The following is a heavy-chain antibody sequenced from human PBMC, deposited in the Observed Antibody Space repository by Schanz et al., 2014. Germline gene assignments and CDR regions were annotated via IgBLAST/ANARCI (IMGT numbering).Heavy chain of an antibody. CDR2: ISGSGGST. D-gene: IGHD3-10*01. V-gene: IGHV3-23*01. CDR3: AKGRFGELSAFDI. Sequence: EVQLLESGGGLAQPGGSLRLSCAASGFTLRNYAMSWVRQAPGKGLEWVSAISGSGGSTYYAGSVKGRFTISRDNSKNTLYLQMNSLRAEDTAVYYCAKGRFGELSAFDIWGQGTMVTVSS. CDR1: GFTLRNYA. J-gene: IGHJ3*02.